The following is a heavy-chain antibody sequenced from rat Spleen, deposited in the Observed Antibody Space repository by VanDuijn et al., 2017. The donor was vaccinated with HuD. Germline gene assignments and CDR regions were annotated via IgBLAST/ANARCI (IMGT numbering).Heavy chain of an antibody. V-gene: IGHV5S13*01. J-gene: IGHJ3*01. D-gene: IGHD4-1*01. CDR3: ARHGGLRNWFTY. CDR1: GITFTNYD. CDR2: ISTEGTNT. Sequence: EVELVESGGGLVQPGRSLKLSCAASGITFTNYDMAWIRQAPTKGLEWIASISTEGTNTYYRDSVKGRFTISRDDANSTQFLLMDSLRSEDMATYYCARHGGLRNWFTYWGQGTLVTVSS.